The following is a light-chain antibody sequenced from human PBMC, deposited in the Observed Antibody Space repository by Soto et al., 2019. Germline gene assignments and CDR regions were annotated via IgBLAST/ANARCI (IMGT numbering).Light chain of an antibody. CDR1: QSVSSN. CDR3: QQYGSSLPWT. Sequence: DIVVTQSPATLSVSPGERATLSCRASQSVSSNLAWYQQKPGQAPRLLIYGASSRATGIPDRFSGSGSGTDFTLTISRLEPEDFAVFYCQQYGSSLPWTFGQGTKVDIK. J-gene: IGKJ1*01. V-gene: IGKV3-20*01. CDR2: GAS.